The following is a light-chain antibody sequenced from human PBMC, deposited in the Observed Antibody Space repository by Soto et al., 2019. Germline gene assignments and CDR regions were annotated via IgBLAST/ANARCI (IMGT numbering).Light chain of an antibody. CDR2: DVS. V-gene: IGKV1-9*01. Sequence: DIQLTQSPSFLSASVGDRVTITCRASQGISSYLAWYQQKPGKAPKLLIYDVSTLQSGVPSRFSGSGSGTEFTLRISSLQPEDFATYHCQQLNSYPITFGQGKRLEIK. J-gene: IGKJ5*01. CDR3: QQLNSYPIT. CDR1: QGISSY.